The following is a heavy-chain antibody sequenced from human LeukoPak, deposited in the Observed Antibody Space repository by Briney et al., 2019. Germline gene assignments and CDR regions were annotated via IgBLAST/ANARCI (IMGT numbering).Heavy chain of an antibody. CDR3: ARDHEGGYYYDQNYYYYYYMDV. Sequence: PGGSLRLSCAASGFTFSSYWMSWVRQAPGKGLEWVANIKQDGSEKYYVDSVKGRFTISRDNAKNSLYLQMNSLRAEDTAVYYCARDHEGGYYYDQNYYYYYYMDVWGKGTTVTISS. V-gene: IGHV3-7*01. CDR1: GFTFSSYW. J-gene: IGHJ6*03. D-gene: IGHD3-22*01. CDR2: IKQDGSEK.